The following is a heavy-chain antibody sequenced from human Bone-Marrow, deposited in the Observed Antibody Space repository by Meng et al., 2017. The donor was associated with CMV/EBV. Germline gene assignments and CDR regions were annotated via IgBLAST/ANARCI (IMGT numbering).Heavy chain of an antibody. Sequence: GGSLRLSCAASGFTFSSYGMHWVRQAPGKGLEWVAFIRYDGSNKYYADSVKGRFTISRDNSKNTLYLQMNSLRAEDTAVYYCASSSSSAPYYYYCMDVWGQGTTVTVSS. CDR2: IRYDGSNK. CDR1: GFTFSSYG. CDR3: ASSSSSAPYYYYCMDV. V-gene: IGHV3-30*02. D-gene: IGHD6-6*01. J-gene: IGHJ6*01.